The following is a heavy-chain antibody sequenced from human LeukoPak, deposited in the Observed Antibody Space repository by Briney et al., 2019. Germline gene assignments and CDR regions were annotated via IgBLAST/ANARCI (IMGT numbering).Heavy chain of an antibody. Sequence: GGSLRLSCAASGFTFSDYYMSWLPQAPGKGLEWVSYISSSGSTIYYADSVKGRFTIPRDNAKNSLYLQMNSLRAEDTAVYYCARDRSYYDILGPSGYWGQGTLVTVSS. CDR2: ISSSGSTI. D-gene: IGHD3-9*01. J-gene: IGHJ4*02. V-gene: IGHV3-11*04. CDR1: GFTFSDYY. CDR3: ARDRSYYDILGPSGY.